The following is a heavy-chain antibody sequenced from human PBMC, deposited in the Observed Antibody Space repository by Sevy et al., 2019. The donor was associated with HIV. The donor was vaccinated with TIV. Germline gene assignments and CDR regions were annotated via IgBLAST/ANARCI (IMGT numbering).Heavy chain of an antibody. CDR3: ASAPYYDFWSGYHYYFDY. V-gene: IGHV3-21*01. D-gene: IGHD3-3*01. CDR2: ISSSSSYI. CDR1: GFTFSSYS. Sequence: GGSLRLSCAASGFTFSSYSMNWVRQAPGKGLEWVSCISSSSSYIYYADSVKGRFTISRDNAKNSLYLQMNSLRAEDTAVYYCASAPYYDFWSGYHYYFDYWGQGTLVTVSS. J-gene: IGHJ4*02.